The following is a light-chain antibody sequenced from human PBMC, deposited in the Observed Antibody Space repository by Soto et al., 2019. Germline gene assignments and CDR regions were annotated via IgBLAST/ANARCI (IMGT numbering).Light chain of an antibody. J-gene: IGKJ1*01. CDR1: QSVSSSN. CDR2: GAS. Sequence: DIVLTQSPDTLSLSPGERATLSCRASQSVSSSNFAWYQQKPAQAPRLLIYGASNRATGIPDRFSGSGSGTDFTLTISRLEPEDFAVYYCQQYGSSGTFGQGTKVDIK. V-gene: IGKV3-20*01. CDR3: QQYGSSGT.